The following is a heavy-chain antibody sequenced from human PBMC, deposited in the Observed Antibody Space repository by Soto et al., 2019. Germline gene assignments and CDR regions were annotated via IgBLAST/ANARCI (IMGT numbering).Heavy chain of an antibody. V-gene: IGHV4-39*01. J-gene: IGHJ6*03. CDR3: ARRITIFGVVIDYYYMDV. D-gene: IGHD3-3*01. Sequence: QLQLQESGPGLVKPSETLSLTCTVSGGSISSSSYYWGWIRQPPGKGLEWIGSIYYSGSTYYNPSLKSRVTISVDTSQNQFSLKLSSVTAADTAVYYCARRITIFGVVIDYYYMDVWGKGTTVTVSS. CDR2: IYYSGST. CDR1: GGSISSSSYY.